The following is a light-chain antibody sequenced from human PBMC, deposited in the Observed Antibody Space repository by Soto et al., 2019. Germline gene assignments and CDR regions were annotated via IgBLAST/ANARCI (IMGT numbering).Light chain of an antibody. V-gene: IGKV3-15*01. CDR1: QSVRDD. J-gene: IGKJ2*01. CDR3: QQYHNWPPFT. Sequence: EILMTQSPATLSMSPGERATLSCRASQSVRDDLAWYQQKPGRAPRLLIYGASTRAIGIPARFSGSGSGTEFTLTISSLQSEDFAVYYCQQYHNWPPFTLGQGTKLEIK. CDR2: GAS.